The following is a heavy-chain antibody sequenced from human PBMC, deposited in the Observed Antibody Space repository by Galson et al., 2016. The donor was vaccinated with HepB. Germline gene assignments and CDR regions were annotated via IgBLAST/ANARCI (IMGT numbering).Heavy chain of an antibody. CDR3: AKRHEYCPPVGCSVDY. Sequence: SLRLSCAASGFTFSQRGMHWVRQAPSKGLEWVAADSMDGRRKFYADSVKGRFTISRDNSNNMLFLQMSSLRVDDTAVYYCAKRHEYCPPVGCSVDYWGQGTLVSVSS. CDR2: DSMDGRRK. J-gene: IGHJ4*02. D-gene: IGHD2/OR15-2a*01. V-gene: IGHV3-30*18. CDR1: GFTFSQRG.